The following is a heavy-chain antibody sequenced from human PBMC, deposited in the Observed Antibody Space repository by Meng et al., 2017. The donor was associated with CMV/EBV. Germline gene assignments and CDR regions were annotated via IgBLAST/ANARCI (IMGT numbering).Heavy chain of an antibody. Sequence: ASGFTFSSYWMHWVRQAPGKGLEWVSVIYSGGSTYYADSVKGRFTISRDNSKNTLYLQMNSLRAEDTAVYYCARDITSSGYRGVFDYWGQGTLVTVSS. D-gene: IGHD3-22*01. V-gene: IGHV3-53*01. CDR3: ARDITSSGYRGVFDY. CDR1: GFTFSSYW. CDR2: IYSGGST. J-gene: IGHJ4*02.